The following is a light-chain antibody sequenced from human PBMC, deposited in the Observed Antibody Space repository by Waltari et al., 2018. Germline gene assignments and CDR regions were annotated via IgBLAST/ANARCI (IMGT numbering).Light chain of an antibody. CDR2: VNNDGSH. Sequence: QLVLTQSPSASASLGASVTLTCTLSSGHRNYAIAWRQQQPEKGPRFLMKVNNDGSHSKGGGIPDRFSGSSSGAERYLTISSLQSDDEADYYCQTWGTGVVFGGGTKLTVL. J-gene: IGLJ2*01. CDR1: SGHRNYA. CDR3: QTWGTGVV. V-gene: IGLV4-69*01.